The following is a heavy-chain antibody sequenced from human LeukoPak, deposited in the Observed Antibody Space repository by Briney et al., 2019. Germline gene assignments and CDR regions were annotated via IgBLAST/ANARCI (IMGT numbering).Heavy chain of an antibody. CDR2: IYSGGST. Sequence: GGSLRLSCAASGFTVSSNYMSWVRQAPGKGLEWVSVIYSGGSTYYADSMKGRFTISRDNAKNSLYLQMNSLRVEDTAVYYCARGSHTTPGGYFDYWGQGTLVTVSS. D-gene: IGHD1-1*01. CDR1: GFTVSSNY. J-gene: IGHJ4*02. V-gene: IGHV3-53*01. CDR3: ARGSHTTPGGYFDY.